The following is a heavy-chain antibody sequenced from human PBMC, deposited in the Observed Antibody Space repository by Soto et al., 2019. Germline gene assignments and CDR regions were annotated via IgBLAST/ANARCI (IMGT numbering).Heavy chain of an antibody. CDR1: GGTFSSHT. Sequence: QDQLVQSGAEVKKPGSSVKVSCKASGGTFSSHTFSWVRQAPGKGLEWMGRIFPALGTATYEQKFQGRVTITADESATTVYMELNSLRSEDTAVYYCARPDFGDYWYFDLWGRGTLVTVSS. D-gene: IGHD4-17*01. J-gene: IGHJ2*01. CDR2: IFPALGTA. V-gene: IGHV1-69*08. CDR3: ARPDFGDYWYFDL.